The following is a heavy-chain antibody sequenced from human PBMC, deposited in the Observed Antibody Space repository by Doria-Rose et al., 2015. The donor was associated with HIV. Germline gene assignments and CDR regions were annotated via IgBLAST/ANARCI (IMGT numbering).Heavy chain of an antibody. CDR2: ISWDSGAK. D-gene: IGHD3-3*01. Sequence: VQLQESGGGLVQPGRSLRLSCVGSGFSFESYAMHWVRLAPGKGLEWVAGISWDSGAKGNADSVEGRFTICRDNAKKSVYLEMRSLRPEDTAFYYCAKAPIIGPKYYFYMDVWGKGTSVTVSS. CDR1: GFSFESYA. CDR3: AKAPIIGPKYYFYMDV. V-gene: IGHV3-9*01. J-gene: IGHJ6*03.